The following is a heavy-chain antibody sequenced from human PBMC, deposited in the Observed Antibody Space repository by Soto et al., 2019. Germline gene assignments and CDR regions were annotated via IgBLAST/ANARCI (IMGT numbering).Heavy chain of an antibody. CDR1: GFTFDDHV. V-gene: IGHV3-9*01. CDR2: ISWNGYSI. J-gene: IGHJ6*02. D-gene: IGHD3-3*01. Sequence: EVQLVESGGGLVHPGKSLRLSCVASGFTFDDHVMHWVRHVPGKGLEWVGHISWNGYSIGYGGSVRGRVTISRDNAKNTLYLQMNSLRPEDTALYYCARSWSGSTSGRVDVWGQGTTVTVSS. CDR3: ARSWSGSTSGRVDV.